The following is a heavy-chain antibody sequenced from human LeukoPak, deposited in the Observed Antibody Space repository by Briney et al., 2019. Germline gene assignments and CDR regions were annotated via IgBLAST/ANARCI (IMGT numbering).Heavy chain of an antibody. Sequence: PSETLSLTCTVSGGSISSYYWNWIRQPPGKGLEWIGYIFYSGSTNYNPSLKSRVTISVDTSKNQFSLKLSSVTAADTAVYYCARRSCSSTSCHLYDYWGQGTLVTVSS. CDR3: ARRSCSSTSCHLYDY. D-gene: IGHD2-2*01. J-gene: IGHJ4*02. CDR1: GGSISSYY. CDR2: IFYSGST. V-gene: IGHV4-59*01.